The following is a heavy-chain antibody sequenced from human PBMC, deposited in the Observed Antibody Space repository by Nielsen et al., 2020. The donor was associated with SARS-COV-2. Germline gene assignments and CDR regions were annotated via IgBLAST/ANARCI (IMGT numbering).Heavy chain of an antibody. CDR1: GFTLSNYN. V-gene: IGHV3-74*01. J-gene: IGHJ6*02. Sequence: ESLKISCAASGFTLSNYNMHWVRQGPGKGLVWVSRINRDGSVTNYADSVKGRFTISRDNAKNTLYPQMNSLRAEDTAVYYCARGGLMVRGADGMDVWGQGTTVTVSS. D-gene: IGHD3-10*01. CDR3: ARGGLMVRGADGMDV. CDR2: INRDGSVT.